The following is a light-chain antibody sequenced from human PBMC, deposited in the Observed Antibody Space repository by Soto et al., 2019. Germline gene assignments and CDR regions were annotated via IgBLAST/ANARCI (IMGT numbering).Light chain of an antibody. Sequence: EIVLTQSPGTLSLSPGERATLACSASQSVTSPHLAWYQQKPGQAPRLLIHGASTRATGIPARFRGSGSGTEFTLTISSLQSEDFAVYYCQHYNNWPLTFGGGTRLEIK. CDR2: GAS. V-gene: IGKV3-15*01. CDR1: QSVTSPH. CDR3: QHYNNWPLT. J-gene: IGKJ5*01.